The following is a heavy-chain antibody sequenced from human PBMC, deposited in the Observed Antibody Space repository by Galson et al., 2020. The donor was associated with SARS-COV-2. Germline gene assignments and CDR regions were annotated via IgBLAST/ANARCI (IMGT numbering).Heavy chain of an antibody. D-gene: IGHD3-22*01. CDR3: ARDFGTYYYDSSGYRDY. V-gene: IGHV3-33*01. CDR2: IWYDGSNK. J-gene: IGHJ4*02. CDR1: GFTFSSYG. Sequence: GSLRLSCAASGFTFSSYGMHWVRQAPGKGLEWVAVIWYDGSNKYYADSVKGRFTISRDNSKNTLYLQLNSLRAEDTAVYYCARDFGTYYYDSSGYRDYWGQGTLVTVSS.